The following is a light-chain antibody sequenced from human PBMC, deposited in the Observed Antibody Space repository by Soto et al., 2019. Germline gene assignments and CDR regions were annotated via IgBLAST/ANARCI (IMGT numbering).Light chain of an antibody. J-gene: IGKJ1*01. V-gene: IGKV3-20*01. Sequence: EIVLTQSPGTLSVSPGERATLSCRASQSLNSNSLAWYQQKPGQAPRLLIYNAYNRASGIPDRFSGSGSGTDFTLTISRLEPEDFVVYHCQQYDGSPRTFRQGTKVEVK. CDR3: QQYDGSPRT. CDR2: NAY. CDR1: QSLNSNS.